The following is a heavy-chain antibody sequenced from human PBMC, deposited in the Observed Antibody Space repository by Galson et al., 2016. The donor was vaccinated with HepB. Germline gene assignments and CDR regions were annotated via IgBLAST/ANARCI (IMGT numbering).Heavy chain of an antibody. CDR3: ARDAFRVQLPSGD. CDR1: GFTFSSYG. Sequence: SLRLSCAASGFTFSSYGMHWVRQAPGKGLEWVAVIWYNGSKKYYADSVKGRFTISSDNSMDTLYLQMKSLRAEDTALYYCARDAFRVQLPSGDWGQGTLVTVSS. CDR2: IWYNGSKK. V-gene: IGHV3-33*01. J-gene: IGHJ4*02. D-gene: IGHD5-24*01.